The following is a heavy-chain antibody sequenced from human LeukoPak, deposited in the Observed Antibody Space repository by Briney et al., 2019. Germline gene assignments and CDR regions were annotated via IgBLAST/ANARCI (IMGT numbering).Heavy chain of an antibody. CDR1: GGSISSYY. D-gene: IGHD2-2*01. CDR3: ARLGYCSSTSCSMLWGGFDP. V-gene: IGHV4-59*08. J-gene: IGHJ5*02. Sequence: PSETLSLTCTVSGGSISSYYWNWIRQPPGRGLEWIGHMSYRGSTYFNPSLRSRVTMSLDTSKNQFSLKLNSVTAADTAVYYCARLGYCSSTSCSMLWGGFDPWGQGTLVTVSS. CDR2: MSYRGST.